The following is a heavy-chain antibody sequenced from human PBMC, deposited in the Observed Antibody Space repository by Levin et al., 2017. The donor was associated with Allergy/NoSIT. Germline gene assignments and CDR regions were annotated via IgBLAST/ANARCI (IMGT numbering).Heavy chain of an antibody. CDR1: GFTFSSYE. J-gene: IGHJ4*02. CDR3: ARDLYPQVVPAAVWGY. D-gene: IGHD2-2*01. Sequence: GGSLRLSCAASGFTFSSYEMNWVRQAPGKGLEWVSYISSSGSTIYYADSVKGRFTISRDNAKNSLYLQMNSLRAEDTAVYYCARDLYPQVVPAAVWGYWGQGTLVTVSS. CDR2: ISSSGSTI. V-gene: IGHV3-48*03.